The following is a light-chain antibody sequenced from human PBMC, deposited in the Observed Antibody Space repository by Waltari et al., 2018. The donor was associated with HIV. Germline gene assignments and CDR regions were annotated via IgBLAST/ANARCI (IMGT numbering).Light chain of an antibody. Sequence: QSALTKPRSVSGSPGQSVTISCTGTSSDVGGYNYVSWYQQHPSKAPKLMIYDVSKRPSGFPDRFSGSKSGNTASLTISGLQAEDEADYYCCSYAGSYTYVFGTGTKVTVL. CDR3: CSYAGSYTYV. J-gene: IGLJ1*01. CDR1: SSDVGGYNY. CDR2: DVS. V-gene: IGLV2-11*01.